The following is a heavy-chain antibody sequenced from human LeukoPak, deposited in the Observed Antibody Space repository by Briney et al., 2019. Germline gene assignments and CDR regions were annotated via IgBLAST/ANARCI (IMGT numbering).Heavy chain of an antibody. CDR1: GGSFSGYY. CDR2: INHSGST. J-gene: IGHJ6*04. D-gene: IGHD5-18*01. CDR3: ARGGHRGYSYGYPSPHVYGMDV. Sequence: SETLSLTCAVYGGSFSGYYWSWIRQPPGKGLEWIGEINHSGSTNYNPSLKSRVTISVDTSKNQFSLKLSSVTAADTAVYYCARGGHRGYSYGYPSPHVYGMDVWGKGTTVTVSS. V-gene: IGHV4-34*01.